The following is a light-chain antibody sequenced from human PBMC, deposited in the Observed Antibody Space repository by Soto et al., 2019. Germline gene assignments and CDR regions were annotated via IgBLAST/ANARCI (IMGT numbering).Light chain of an antibody. Sequence: NFMLTQPHSVSESPGKTVTISCTCSSGTIASNYVQWYQQRPGSSPTTVIYEDNQRPSGVPDRFSGSIDSSSNSASLTISGLKTEDEGDYYCQSYDSSNWVFGGGTKLTVL. CDR1: SGTIASNY. CDR2: EDN. CDR3: QSYDSSNWV. J-gene: IGLJ3*02. V-gene: IGLV6-57*01.